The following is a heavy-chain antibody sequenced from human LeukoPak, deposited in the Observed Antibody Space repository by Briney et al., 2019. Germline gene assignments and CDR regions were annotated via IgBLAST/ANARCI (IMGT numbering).Heavy chain of an antibody. D-gene: IGHD3-16*01. Sequence: SQTLSLTRAISGHSLSNNNVAWNWIRQSPSRGPEWLERTYYRSKYNTDYAVSVKSRITINSDTSKNQFSLQLNSVPPEDTAVYYYAGGCYSRFDYWDQGTLVTVSS. V-gene: IGHV6-1*01. CDR2: TYYRSKYNT. CDR3: AGGCYSRFDY. CDR1: GHSLSNNNVA. J-gene: IGHJ4*02.